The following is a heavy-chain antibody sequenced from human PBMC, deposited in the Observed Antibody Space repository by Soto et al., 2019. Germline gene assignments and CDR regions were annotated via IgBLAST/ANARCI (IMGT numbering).Heavy chain of an antibody. V-gene: IGHV3-33*01. Sequence: QVQLVESGGGVVQPGRSLRLSCAASGFTFSSYGMHWVRQAPGKGLEWVAVIWYDGSNKYYADSVKGRFTISRDNSKNTLYLQMNSLRAEDTAVYYCARVVRTNPVYYYYYGMDVWGQGTTVTVSS. CDR3: ARVVRTNPVYYYYYGMDV. CDR2: IWYDGSNK. D-gene: IGHD2-21*01. J-gene: IGHJ6*02. CDR1: GFTFSSYG.